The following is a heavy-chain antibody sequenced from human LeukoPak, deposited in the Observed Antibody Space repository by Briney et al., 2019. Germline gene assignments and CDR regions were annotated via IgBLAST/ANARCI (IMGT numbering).Heavy chain of an antibody. J-gene: IGHJ4*02. CDR3: ARVGFDSSSSLDY. CDR2: INPNSGGT. Sequence: ASVKVSCKASGYTFTGYYMHWVRQAPGQGLEWMGWINPNSGGTNYAQKFQGRVTMTRDTSISTAYMELSRLRSDDTAVYYCARVGFDSSSSLDYWGQGTLVTVSS. D-gene: IGHD6-6*01. CDR1: GYTFTGYY. V-gene: IGHV1-2*02.